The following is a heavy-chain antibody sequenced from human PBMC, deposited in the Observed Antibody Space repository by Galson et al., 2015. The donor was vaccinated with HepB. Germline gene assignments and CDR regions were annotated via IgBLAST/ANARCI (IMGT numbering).Heavy chain of an antibody. CDR3: TRQDGDYCYYYMDV. CDR2: IRSKANTYAT. D-gene: IGHD6-6*01. Sequence: YLRLSCAASGFTFSGSAMHWVRQASGEGLEWVGRIRSKANTYATTYTASVKGRFTISRDDSKNTAYLQMNSLKTEDTAVYYCTRQDGDYCYYYMDVWGKGTTVTVSS. V-gene: IGHV3-73*01. CDR1: GFTFSGSA. J-gene: IGHJ6*03.